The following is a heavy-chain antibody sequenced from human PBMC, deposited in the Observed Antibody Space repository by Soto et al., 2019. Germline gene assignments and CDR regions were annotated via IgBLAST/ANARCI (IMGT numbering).Heavy chain of an antibody. CDR2: ISGSGGST. CDR1: GFTFSSYA. V-gene: IGHV3-23*01. J-gene: IGHJ4*02. CDR3: AKDDYYYGSGSYSPFKTPPQQFDY. Sequence: PGGSLRLSCAASGFTFSSYAMSWVRQAPGKGLEWVSAISGSGGSTYYADSVKGRFTISRDNSKNTLYLQMNSLRAEDTAVYYCAKDDYYYGSGSYSPFKTPPQQFDYWGQGTLVTVSS. D-gene: IGHD3-10*01.